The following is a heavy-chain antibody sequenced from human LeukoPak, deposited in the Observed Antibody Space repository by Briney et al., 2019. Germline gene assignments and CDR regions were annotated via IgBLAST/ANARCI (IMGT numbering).Heavy chain of an antibody. J-gene: IGHJ5*02. Sequence: SETLSLTCTVSGGSISSYYWSWIRQPPGKGLEWIGYLYYSGSTNYSPSLKSRVTISVDTSKNQFSLKLSSVTAADTAVYYCARDRGDHAAAAGYSWFDPWGQGTLVTVSS. CDR3: ARDRGDHAAAAGYSWFDP. V-gene: IGHV4-59*01. D-gene: IGHD6-13*01. CDR2: LYYSGST. CDR1: GGSISSYY.